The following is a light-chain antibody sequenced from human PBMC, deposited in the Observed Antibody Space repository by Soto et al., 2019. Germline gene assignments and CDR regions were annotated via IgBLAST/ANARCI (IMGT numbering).Light chain of an antibody. V-gene: IGLV2-14*01. CDR1: SSDVGGYNY. J-gene: IGLJ1*01. Sequence: QSALTQPASVSGSPGQSITISCTGTSSDVGGYNYVSWYQQHPGKAPKLMIYDVSNRPSGVSNHFSGSKSGNTASLTISGFQAEDEADYYCSSYTSSSTRIFGTGTKLTVL. CDR3: SSYTSSSTRI. CDR2: DVS.